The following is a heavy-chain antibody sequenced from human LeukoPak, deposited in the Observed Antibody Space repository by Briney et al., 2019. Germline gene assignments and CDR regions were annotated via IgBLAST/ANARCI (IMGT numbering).Heavy chain of an antibody. J-gene: IGHJ4*02. CDR3: ARTYDYVWGSYRRFDY. Sequence: SETLSLTCTVSGGSISSYYWSWIRQPPGKGLEWIGYIYYSGSTNYNPSLKSRVTISVDTSKNQFSLKLSSVTAADTAVYYCARTYDYVWGSYRRFDYWGQGTLVTVSS. CDR2: IYYSGST. CDR1: GGSISSYY. V-gene: IGHV4-59*12. D-gene: IGHD3-16*02.